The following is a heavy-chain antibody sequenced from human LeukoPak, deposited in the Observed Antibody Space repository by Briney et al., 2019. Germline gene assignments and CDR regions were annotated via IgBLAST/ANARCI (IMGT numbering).Heavy chain of an antibody. V-gene: IGHV4-34*01. D-gene: IGHD3-9*01. CDR3: ARGYFVYYGMDV. CDR1: GFTFSSYW. CDR2: INHSGST. Sequence: GSLRLSCAASGFTFSSYWMSWIRQPPGKGLEWIGEINHSGSTNYNPSLKSRVTISVDTSKNQFSLKLSSVTAADTAVYYCARGYFVYYGMDVWGQGTTVTVSS. J-gene: IGHJ6*02.